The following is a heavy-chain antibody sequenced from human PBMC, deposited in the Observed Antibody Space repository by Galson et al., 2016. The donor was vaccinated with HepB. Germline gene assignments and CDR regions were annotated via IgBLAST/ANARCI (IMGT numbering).Heavy chain of an antibody. CDR1: GYNFTDHL. CDR3: ATRVVVTGGFDF. Sequence: SVKVSCKASGYNFTDHLIYWVRQVPGQGLEWMGWIIPNTGGAKNAQKFEGRVTMTRDTSISTAYMELSRLRSDDTAVYYCATRVVVTGGFDFWGQGTLVTVSS. D-gene: IGHD2-15*01. CDR2: IIPNTGGA. V-gene: IGHV1-2*02. J-gene: IGHJ4*02.